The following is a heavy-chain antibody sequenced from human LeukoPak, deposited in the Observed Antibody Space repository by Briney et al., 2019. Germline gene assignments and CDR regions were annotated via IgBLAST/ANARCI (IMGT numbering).Heavy chain of an antibody. CDR1: GFTFSSFA. D-gene: IGHD5-18*01. V-gene: IGHV3-23*01. CDR3: AKGLTAMVPPYVDY. J-gene: IGHJ4*02. Sequence: GGSLRLSCAASGFTFSSFAMRWVRQAQGKGLEWVSAISGSGGSTYYADSVKGRFTISRDNSKNTLYLQMNSLRAEDTAVYYCAKGLTAMVPPYVDYWGQGTLVTVSS. CDR2: ISGSGGST.